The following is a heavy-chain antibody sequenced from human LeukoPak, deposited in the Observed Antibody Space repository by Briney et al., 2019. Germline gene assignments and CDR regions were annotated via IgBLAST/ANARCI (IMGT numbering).Heavy chain of an antibody. CDR2: FYYSGSP. V-gene: IGHV4-59*08. CDR1: GASISSYN. CDR3: ATYYDSGVYYLF. J-gene: IGHJ4*02. D-gene: IGHD3-22*01. Sequence: SETLSLTCSVSGASISSYNWGWIRQPLGKGLEWIGHFYYSGSPNYTPSLRSRLTMSVDTSKNQFSLRLASATAADTALYYCATYYDSGVYYLFWGLGILVTVSS.